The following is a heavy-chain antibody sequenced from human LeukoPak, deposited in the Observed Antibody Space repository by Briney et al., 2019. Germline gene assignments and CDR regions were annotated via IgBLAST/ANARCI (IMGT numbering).Heavy chain of an antibody. V-gene: IGHV3-23*01. CDR3: ATSSSGRSYYYGMDV. Sequence: GGSLRLSCAASGFTFSTYAMSWVRQAPGKGLEWVSAINGIGGSTYYADSVKGRFTISRDNSKNTLYLQMNSLRAEDTAVYYCATSSSGRSYYYGMDVWGQGTTVTVSS. J-gene: IGHJ6*02. D-gene: IGHD6-6*01. CDR1: GFTFSTYA. CDR2: INGIGGST.